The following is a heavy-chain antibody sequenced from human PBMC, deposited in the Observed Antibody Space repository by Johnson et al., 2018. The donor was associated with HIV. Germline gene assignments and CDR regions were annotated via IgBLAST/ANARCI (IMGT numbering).Heavy chain of an antibody. J-gene: IGHJ3*02. CDR1: GFTFDDYA. Sequence: LVESGGGLVQPGRSLRLSCAASGFTFDDYAMHWVRQAPGKGLEWVSGIRWHRGSIGYADSVKGRFTISRDNAKNSLYLQMNSLRAEDTALYYCAKFRLAAAGVRDAFDIWGQGTMVTVSS. CDR2: IRWHRGSI. V-gene: IGHV3-9*01. D-gene: IGHD6-13*01. CDR3: AKFRLAAAGVRDAFDI.